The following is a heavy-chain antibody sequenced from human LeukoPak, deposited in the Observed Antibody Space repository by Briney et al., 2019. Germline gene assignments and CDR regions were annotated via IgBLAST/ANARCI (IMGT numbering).Heavy chain of an antibody. Sequence: PSETLSLTCTVSGVSISSSNYYWGWIRPPPGQGLEWIGCIYYSGSTYYSPSLKSRDTLSVDTSKNHFSLKLTSVTAADTAVYYCARSYCSSATCYAVGAFEIWGQGTMVTVSS. CDR1: GVSISSSNYY. CDR3: ARSYCSSATCYAVGAFEI. CDR2: IYYSGST. D-gene: IGHD2-2*01. J-gene: IGHJ3*02. V-gene: IGHV4-39*01.